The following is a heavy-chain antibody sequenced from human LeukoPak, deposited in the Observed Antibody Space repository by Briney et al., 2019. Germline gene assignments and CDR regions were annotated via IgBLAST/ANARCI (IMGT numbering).Heavy chain of an antibody. CDR3: ARGRPSIAAAVDWFDP. CDR1: GFTFSSYS. CDR2: ISSGSSYK. V-gene: IGHV3-21*01. Sequence: GGSLRLSCAASGFTFSSYSMNWGRQAPGKGLEWVSSISSGSSYKYYADSVRGRFTISRDNAKNSLYLQMNSLRAEDTAVYYCARGRPSIAAAVDWFDPWGQGTLVSVSS. J-gene: IGHJ5*02. D-gene: IGHD6-13*01.